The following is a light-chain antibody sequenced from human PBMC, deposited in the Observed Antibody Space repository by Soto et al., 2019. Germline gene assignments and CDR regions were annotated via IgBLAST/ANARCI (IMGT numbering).Light chain of an antibody. V-gene: IGKV1-33*01. J-gene: IGKJ2*01. CDR1: QDISTY. CDR3: QQYDNFPST. CDR2: DAS. Sequence: DIQMTQSASSLSASVGDRVTLTFQASQDISTYFNWYQKKPGKAPKLLIYDASNLATGVPPRFSGSGSGTDFNFTISSLQPDDIAKYYCQQYDNFPSTFGHGTKLEIK.